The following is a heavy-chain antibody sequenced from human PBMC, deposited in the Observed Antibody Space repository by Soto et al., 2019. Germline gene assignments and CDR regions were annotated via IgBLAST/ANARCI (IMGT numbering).Heavy chain of an antibody. Sequence: QITLKESGPTLVKPTQTLTLTSTFSGFSLSTSGVGVGWIRQPPGKALEWLALIYWGDDKRYSPSLKSRLIITMDASKIHEVLTLTNMHPVDTATYYGAHALGGYCRGGSCLKMTLFELWGPGNLVTVSS. CDR2: IYWGDDK. CDR1: GFSLSTSGVG. V-gene: IGHV2-5*02. J-gene: IGHJ4*02. D-gene: IGHD2-15*01. CDR3: AHALGGYCRGGSCLKMTLFEL.